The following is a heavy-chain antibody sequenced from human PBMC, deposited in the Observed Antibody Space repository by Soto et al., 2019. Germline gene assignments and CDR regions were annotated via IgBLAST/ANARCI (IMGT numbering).Heavy chain of an antibody. V-gene: IGHV3-48*03. CDR3: ARRGYSGYDWGWYFDF. CDR1: GFDFRIYE. CDR2: IGSTGSTI. J-gene: IGHJ4*02. Sequence: GSLRLSCEASGFDFRIYEMNWVRQAPGKGLEWLSYIGSTGSTIYYADSVKGRSTISRDDGKNSVYLQMNTLRAEDTAVYYCARRGYSGYDWGWYFDFWGQGTPVTVSS. D-gene: IGHD5-12*01.